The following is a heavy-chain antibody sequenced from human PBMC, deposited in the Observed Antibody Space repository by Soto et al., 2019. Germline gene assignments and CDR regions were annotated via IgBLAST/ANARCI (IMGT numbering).Heavy chain of an antibody. J-gene: IGHJ5*02. CDR2: IIPISGTA. Sequence: SVKVSCKASGGTFSSYAISWVRQAPGQGLEWMGGIIPISGTAHYTQNFQGRVTITADDSTSTSNMELSSLRSEDTAVYYCARNGKDSSGYYYDWFDPWGQGTLVTVSS. CDR3: ARNGKDSSGYYYDWFDP. V-gene: IGHV1-69*13. D-gene: IGHD3-22*01. CDR1: GGTFSSYA.